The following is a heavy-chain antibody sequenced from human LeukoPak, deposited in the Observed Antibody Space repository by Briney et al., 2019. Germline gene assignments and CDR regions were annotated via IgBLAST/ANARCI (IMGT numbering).Heavy chain of an antibody. CDR2: IIPIFGTA. D-gene: IGHD6-6*01. CDR1: GGTFSSYA. Sequence: SVKVSCKASGGTFSSYAISWVRQAPGQGLEWMGGIIPIFGTANYAQKFQGRVTITTDESTSTAYMELSSLRSEDTAVYYCASIAARPVEYFQHWGKGTLVTVSS. J-gene: IGHJ1*01. CDR3: ASIAARPVEYFQH. V-gene: IGHV1-69*05.